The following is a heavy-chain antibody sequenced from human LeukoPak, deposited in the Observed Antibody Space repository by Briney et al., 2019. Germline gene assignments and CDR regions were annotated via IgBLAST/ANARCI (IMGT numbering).Heavy chain of an antibody. CDR3: ARRDYYDSPFDY. CDR2: ISAYNSNT. J-gene: IGHJ4*02. V-gene: IGHV1-18*01. CDR1: GYTFTSYG. D-gene: IGHD3-22*01. Sequence: ASVKVSCKASGYTFTSYGISWVRQAPGQGLEWMGWISAYNSNTNYAQKLQGRVTMTTDTSTSTAYMELRSLRSDDTAVYYCARRDYYDSPFDYWGQGTLVTVSS.